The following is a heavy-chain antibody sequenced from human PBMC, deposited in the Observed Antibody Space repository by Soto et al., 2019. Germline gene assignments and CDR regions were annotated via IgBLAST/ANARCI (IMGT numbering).Heavy chain of an antibody. D-gene: IGHD1-1*01. CDR3: ARERTGTTSMDV. J-gene: IGHJ6*02. CDR2: IIPIFGTA. V-gene: IGHV1-69*13. CDR1: GYTFSSYA. Sequence: GASVKVSCKASGYTFSSYAISWVRQAPGQGLEWMGGIIPIFGTANYAQKFQGRVTITADESTSTAYMELSSLRSEDTAVYYCARERTGTTSMDVWGQGTTVTVSS.